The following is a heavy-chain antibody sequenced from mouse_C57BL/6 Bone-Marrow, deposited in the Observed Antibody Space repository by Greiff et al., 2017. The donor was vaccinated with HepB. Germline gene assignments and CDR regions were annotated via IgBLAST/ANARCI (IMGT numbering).Heavy chain of an antibody. D-gene: IGHD1-1*01. V-gene: IGHV1-69*01. Sequence: QVQLQQPGAELVMPGASAKLSCKASGYTFTSYWMHWVKQRPGQGLEWIGEIDPSDSYTNYNQKFKGKSTLTVDKSSSTAYMQLSSLTSEDSAVYYCARRDYYGSSYGDYWGQGTTLTVSS. CDR1: GYTFTSYW. CDR3: ARRDYYGSSYGDY. J-gene: IGHJ2*01. CDR2: IDPSDSYT.